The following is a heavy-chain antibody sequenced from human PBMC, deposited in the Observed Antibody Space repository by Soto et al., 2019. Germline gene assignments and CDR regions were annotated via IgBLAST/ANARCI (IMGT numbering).Heavy chain of an antibody. CDR2: LSNAGGTI. V-gene: IGHV3-23*01. Sequence: EVQLLESGGGLIQPGGSLRLSCAASGFTFSNYAMTWVRQAPGKGLEWVSTLSNAGGTIYYADSVKGRFTISSDNSKNTLYLHMGSLSAEDTAVYYCAKEGTSDELWCGCYHWGQGTLVTVSS. D-gene: IGHD2-21*01. CDR3: AKEGTSDELWCGCYH. J-gene: IGHJ4*02. CDR1: GFTFSNYA.